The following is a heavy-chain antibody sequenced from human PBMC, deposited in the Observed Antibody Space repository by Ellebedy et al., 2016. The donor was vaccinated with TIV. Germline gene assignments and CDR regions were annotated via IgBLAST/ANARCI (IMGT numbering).Heavy chain of an antibody. V-gene: IGHV2-5*02. Sequence: SGPTLVXPPQPLTLACSVSGFSLRTAELGVAWIRHPPGKALEWLALVYWDNDKLYSPSRKTRVSIARDTSKNQVFFTMTNMDPVDTATYYCARLRRSSGTSRHYFFDYWGQGTLVSVSS. D-gene: IGHD6-25*01. CDR3: ARLRRSSGTSRHYFFDY. J-gene: IGHJ4*02. CDR1: GFSLRTAELG. CDR2: VYWDNDK.